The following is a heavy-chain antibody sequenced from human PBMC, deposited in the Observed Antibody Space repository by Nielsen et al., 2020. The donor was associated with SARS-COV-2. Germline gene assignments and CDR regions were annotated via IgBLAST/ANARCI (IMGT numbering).Heavy chain of an antibody. V-gene: IGHV1-2*06. J-gene: IGHJ6*02. Sequence: WVRQAPGQGLEWMGRINPNSGVTEYAQKFQGSVTSTRDTSINTAYMELSSLRADDTAVYFCARGPGDCSGGSCYSAVGGYTYFYFGMDVWGQGTTVTVSS. CDR2: INPNSGVT. CDR3: ARGPGDCSGGSCYSAVGGYTYFYFGMDV. D-gene: IGHD2-15*01.